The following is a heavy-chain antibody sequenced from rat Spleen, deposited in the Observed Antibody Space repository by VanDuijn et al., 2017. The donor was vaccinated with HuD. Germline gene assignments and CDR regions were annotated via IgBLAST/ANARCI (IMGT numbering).Heavy chain of an antibody. V-gene: IGHV3-3*01. Sequence: VQLQESGPGLVKPSQSLSLTCSVTGHSITSSYRWNWIRKFPGNKLEWMGYINSAGTTNYNPSLKSRISITRDTSKNQFFLQLNSVTTEDTATYYCARHTPFNYGTVGDYWGQGVMVTVSS. CDR2: INSAGTT. CDR1: GHSITSSYR. J-gene: IGHJ2*01. CDR3: ARHTPFNYGTVGDY. D-gene: IGHD1-11*01.